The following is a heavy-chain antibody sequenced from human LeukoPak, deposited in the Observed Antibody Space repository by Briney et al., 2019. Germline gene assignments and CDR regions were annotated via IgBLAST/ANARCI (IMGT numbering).Heavy chain of an antibody. V-gene: IGHV1-46*01. J-gene: IGHJ3*02. CDR1: GYTFTSYY. D-gene: IGHD6-13*01. CDR2: INPSGCST. CDR3: ERDLGIAAAEDAFDI. Sequence: ASVKVSCKASGYTFTSYYMHWVRQAPGQGLEWMGIINPSGCSTSYAQKFQGRVTMTRDMSTSTVYMELSSLRSEDTAVYYCERDLGIAAAEDAFDIWGQGTMVTVSS.